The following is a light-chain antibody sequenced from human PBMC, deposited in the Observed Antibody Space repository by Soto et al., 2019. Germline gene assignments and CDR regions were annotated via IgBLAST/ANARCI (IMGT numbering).Light chain of an antibody. CDR3: QQYGRSPWT. Sequence: IVLTQTPGTLSLSPGERATVSCRSSEGVSSSYLAWYLQKPGQAPRLLIYGASSRATGIPDRFSGSGSGTDFTLTISRLEPEDFAVYYCQQYGRSPWTFGQGTKVDI. J-gene: IGKJ1*01. CDR1: EGVSSSY. V-gene: IGKV3-20*01. CDR2: GAS.